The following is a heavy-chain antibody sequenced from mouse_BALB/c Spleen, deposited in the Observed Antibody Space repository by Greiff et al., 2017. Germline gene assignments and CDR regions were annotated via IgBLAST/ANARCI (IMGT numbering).Heavy chain of an antibody. J-gene: IGHJ2*01. CDR3: ARDGLRLHFEY. CDR2: ISSGSSTI. D-gene: IGHD1-2*01. V-gene: IGHV5-17*02. CDR1: GFTFSSFG. Sequence: EVQLVESGGGLVQPGGSRKLSCAASGFTFSSFGMHWVRQAPEKGLAWVAYISSGSSTIYYADTVKGRFTIYRDNPKNTLFLQMTNIRSEDTAMYYCARDGLRLHFEYWGEGTTRTVSS.